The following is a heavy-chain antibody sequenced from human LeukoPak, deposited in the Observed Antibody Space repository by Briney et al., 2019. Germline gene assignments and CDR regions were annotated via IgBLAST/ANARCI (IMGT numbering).Heavy chain of an antibody. CDR3: AREWAAAG. Sequence: PGGSLRLSCAASGFTFSSYSMNWVRQAPGKGLEWFSSISSNSSYIYYAGSVKGRFTISRDNAKNSLYLQMNSLRAEDTAVYYCAREWAAAGWGQGTLVTVSS. D-gene: IGHD6-13*01. CDR1: GFTFSSYS. V-gene: IGHV3-21*01. CDR2: ISSNSSYI. J-gene: IGHJ4*02.